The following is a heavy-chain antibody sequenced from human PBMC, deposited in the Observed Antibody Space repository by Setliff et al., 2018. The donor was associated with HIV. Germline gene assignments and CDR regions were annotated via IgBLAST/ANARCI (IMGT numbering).Heavy chain of an antibody. V-gene: IGHV4-39*01. D-gene: IGHD5-18*01. CDR3: ARRQQLWLLYAFDI. CDR2: VSYSGST. J-gene: IGHJ3*02. Sequence: NPSETLSLTCTVSGGSISSSSSYWGWIRQPPGRGLEWIGSVSYSGSTYYNPPLKSRVTISVDTSKNQFSLRLSSVTAADTAVYYCARRQQLWLLYAFDIWGQGTMVTVSS. CDR1: GGSISSSSSY.